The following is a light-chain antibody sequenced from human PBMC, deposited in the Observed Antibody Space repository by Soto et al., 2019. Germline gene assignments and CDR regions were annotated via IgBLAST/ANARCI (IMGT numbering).Light chain of an antibody. CDR1: SSDVGGYNY. CDR3: SSYVGTNSYV. CDR2: EVY. Sequence: QSVLTQPPSASGSPGHSVTISCTGTSSDVGGYNYVSWYQHHPGKAPKLIIYEVYKRPSGVPDRFSGSKSGNTAALTVSGLQAEYEADYYCSSYVGTNSYVFGTGTKVNVL. V-gene: IGLV2-8*01. J-gene: IGLJ1*01.